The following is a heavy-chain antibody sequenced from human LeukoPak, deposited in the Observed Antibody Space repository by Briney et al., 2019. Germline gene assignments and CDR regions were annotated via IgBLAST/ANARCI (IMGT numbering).Heavy chain of an antibody. D-gene: IGHD2-21*01. J-gene: IGHJ4*02. CDR2: INPNSGST. V-gene: IGHV1-2*06. CDR1: GYTFTGYY. CDR3: ARDLLVVVTGNY. Sequence: ASVKVSCKASGYTFTGYYMHWVRQAPGQGLEWMGRINPNSGSTNYAPKFQGRVTMTRDTSISTAYMELSRLRSDDTAVYYCARDLLVVVTGNYWGQGTLVTVSS.